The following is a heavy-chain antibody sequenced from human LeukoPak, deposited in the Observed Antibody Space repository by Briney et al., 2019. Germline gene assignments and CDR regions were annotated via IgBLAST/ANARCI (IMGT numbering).Heavy chain of an antibody. Sequence: PSETLSLTCTVSGGSISSYYWIWLRQPPGKGLEGIGYIYYSGSTNYNPSLKSRVTISVDTSKIQFSLKLSSVTAADTAVYYCARHGYSSGWYVPTWFDPWGQGTLVTVSS. CDR3: ARHGYSSGWYVPTWFDP. J-gene: IGHJ5*02. CDR1: GGSISSYY. D-gene: IGHD6-19*01. V-gene: IGHV4-59*08. CDR2: IYYSGST.